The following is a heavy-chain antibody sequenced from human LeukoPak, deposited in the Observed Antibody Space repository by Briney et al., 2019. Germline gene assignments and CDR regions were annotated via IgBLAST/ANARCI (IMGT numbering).Heavy chain of an antibody. J-gene: IGHJ4*02. CDR3: ARSSVVRGVIIRSDY. Sequence: GESLKISRKGSGYSFTSYWIGWVRQMPGKGLEWMGITYPGESDTRYSPSFQGHVTISADKSISTAYLQWSSLKASDSAMYYCARSSVVRGVIIRSDYWGQGTLVTVSS. D-gene: IGHD3-10*01. V-gene: IGHV5-51*01. CDR2: TYPGESDT. CDR1: GYSFTSYW.